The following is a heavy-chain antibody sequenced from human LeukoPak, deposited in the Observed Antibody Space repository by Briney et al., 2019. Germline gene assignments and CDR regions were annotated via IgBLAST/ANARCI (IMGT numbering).Heavy chain of an antibody. CDR3: AKGTKLAVAANNYFDY. J-gene: IGHJ4*02. D-gene: IGHD2-15*01. CDR2: ISGSGRNT. Sequence: GGSLRLSCAVFGFTFSSYSMNWVRQAPGKGLEWVSAISGSGRNTYYAASVKGRFAISRDNSKSTLYLQMNSLSAEDTAVYYCAKGTKLAVAANNYFDYWAREPCSPSPQ. V-gene: IGHV3-23*01. CDR1: GFTFSSYS.